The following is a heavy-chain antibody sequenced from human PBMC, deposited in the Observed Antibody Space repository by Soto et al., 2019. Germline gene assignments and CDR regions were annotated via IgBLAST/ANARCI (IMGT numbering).Heavy chain of an antibody. V-gene: IGHV3-7*01. CDR2: IKQDGSEK. J-gene: IGHJ3*02. Sequence: GGSLRLSCAASGFTFSSYWMSWIRQAPGKWLEWVANIKQDGSEKYYVDSVKGRFTISRDNAKNSLYLQMNSLRAEDTAVYYCARDREYYDSSGYYGDAFDIWGXGTMVTVSS. CDR1: GFTFSSYW. D-gene: IGHD3-22*01. CDR3: ARDREYYDSSGYYGDAFDI.